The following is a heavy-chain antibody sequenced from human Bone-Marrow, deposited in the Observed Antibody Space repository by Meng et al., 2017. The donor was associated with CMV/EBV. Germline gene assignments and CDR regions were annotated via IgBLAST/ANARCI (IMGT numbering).Heavy chain of an antibody. Sequence: TFSDYYMGWIRPTPGKGLDWVSYISSSGSTIYYADSVKGRFTISRDNAKNSLYLQMNSLRAEDTAVYYCARPGYYDFWSGYYYWYFDLWGRGTLVTVSS. D-gene: IGHD3-3*01. CDR2: ISSSGSTI. V-gene: IGHV3-11*04. J-gene: IGHJ2*01. CDR3: ARPGYYDFWSGYYYWYFDL. CDR1: TFSDYY.